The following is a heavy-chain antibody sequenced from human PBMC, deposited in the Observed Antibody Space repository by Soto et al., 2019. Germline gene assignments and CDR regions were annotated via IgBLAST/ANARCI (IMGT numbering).Heavy chain of an antibody. CDR2: INPSGGST. D-gene: IGHD2-2*01. J-gene: IGHJ3*02. V-gene: IGHV1-46*01. CDR1: GYTFTSYY. Sequence: QVQLVQSGAEVKKPGASVKVSCKASGYTFTSYYMHWVRHAPGQGLEWMGIINPSGGSTSYAQKFQGRVTMTRDTSTSTVYMELSSLRSEDTAVYYCARAEYCSSTSCSLDAFDIWGQGTMVTVSS. CDR3: ARAEYCSSTSCSLDAFDI.